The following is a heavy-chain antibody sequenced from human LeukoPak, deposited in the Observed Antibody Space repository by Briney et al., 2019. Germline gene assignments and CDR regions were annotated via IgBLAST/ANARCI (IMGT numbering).Heavy chain of an antibody. V-gene: IGHV4-61*02. Sequence: SQTLSLTCTVSNGSISSGSYYWSWIRQPAGKGLEWIGRIYTSGNTNYNPSLKSRVTISVDTSKNQFSLKLSSVTAADTAVYSCARRWYSSGWYHWYFDLWGRGTLVTVSS. D-gene: IGHD6-19*01. CDR1: NGSISSGSYY. J-gene: IGHJ2*01. CDR2: IYTSGNT. CDR3: ARRWYSSGWYHWYFDL.